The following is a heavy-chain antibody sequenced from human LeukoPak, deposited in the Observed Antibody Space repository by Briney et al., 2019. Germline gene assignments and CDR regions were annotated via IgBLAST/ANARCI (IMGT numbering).Heavy chain of an antibody. CDR2: IKEDGREK. CDR1: GFAFSTFW. J-gene: IGHJ5*01. Sequence: GGSLRLSCAASGFAFSTFWMSWVRQVPGKGLEWVANIKEDGREKYYVDSLRGRFTISRDNAKNSLYLHMNTLRAEDTAVYYCARLDTVMVPKFDSWGQGTLVTVSS. D-gene: IGHD5-18*01. V-gene: IGHV3-7*01. CDR3: ARLDTVMVPKFDS.